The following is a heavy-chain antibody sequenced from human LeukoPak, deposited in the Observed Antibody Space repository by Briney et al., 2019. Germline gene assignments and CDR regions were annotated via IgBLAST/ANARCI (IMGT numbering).Heavy chain of an antibody. D-gene: IGHD3-10*01. Sequence: GGSLRLSCAASGFTFSSYAMSWVRQAPGKGLEWVSAISGSGGSTYYADSVKGRFTISRDNSKNTLYLQMNSLRAKDTAVYYCAKAPEVLWFGESPLVGFDYWGQGTLVTVSS. V-gene: IGHV3-23*01. CDR1: GFTFSSYA. CDR2: ISGSGGST. CDR3: AKAPEVLWFGESPLVGFDY. J-gene: IGHJ4*02.